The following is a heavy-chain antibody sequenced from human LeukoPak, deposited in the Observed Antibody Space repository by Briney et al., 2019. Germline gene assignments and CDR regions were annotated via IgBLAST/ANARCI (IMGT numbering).Heavy chain of an antibody. J-gene: IGHJ5*02. CDR1: GYTFTGYY. Sequence: ASVKVSCKASGYTFTGYYMHWVRQAPGQGLEWMGWINPNSGGTNYAQKFQGRVTMTRDTSISTAYMELSRLRSDDTAVYYCAREGHYYDSSGYTWGFDPWGQGTLVTVSS. CDR2: INPNSGGT. D-gene: IGHD3-22*01. V-gene: IGHV1-2*02. CDR3: AREGHYYDSSGYTWGFDP.